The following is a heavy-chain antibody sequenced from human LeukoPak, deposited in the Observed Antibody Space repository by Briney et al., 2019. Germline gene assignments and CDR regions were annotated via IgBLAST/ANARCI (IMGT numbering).Heavy chain of an antibody. CDR2: IYYSGST. V-gene: IGHV4-59*08. CDR1: GGSISSYY. J-gene: IGHJ4*02. CDR3: ARHRDSSGWPNYFDY. D-gene: IGHD6-19*01. Sequence: SETLSLTCTVSGGSISSYYWSWIRQPPGKGLEWIGYIYYSGSTNYNPSLKSRVTMSVDTSKNQFSLKVSSVTAADTAVYYCARHRDSSGWPNYFDYWGQGTLVTVSS.